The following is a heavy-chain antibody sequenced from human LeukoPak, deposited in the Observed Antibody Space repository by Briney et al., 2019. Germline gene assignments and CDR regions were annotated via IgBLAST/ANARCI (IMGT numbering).Heavy chain of an antibody. CDR1: GVIFSNNW. V-gene: IGHV3-74*01. J-gene: IGHJ4*02. Sequence: GGSLRLSCAASGVIFSNNWMHWVRQAPGKGLVWGSRINSDGSSTYYADSVKGRFTTSRDNSKNTLHLQMYSLRAEATAVYYCAKNRPVVVVAANDYWGQGTLVTVSS. D-gene: IGHD2-15*01. CDR2: INSDGSST. CDR3: AKNRPVVVVAANDY.